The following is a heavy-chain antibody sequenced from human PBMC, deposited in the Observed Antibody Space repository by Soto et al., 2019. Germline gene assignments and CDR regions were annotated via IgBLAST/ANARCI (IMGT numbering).Heavy chain of an antibody. CDR1: GGSFSGYF. J-gene: IGHJ4*02. V-gene: IGHV4-34*02. CDR2: ISHSGSR. CDR3: ARGLAYDRPITVAEPFDS. Sequence: QVQLQQWGAGLLKASETLSLTCVVSGGSFSGYFWTWIRQSPGRGLEWIGEISHSGSRNYNPAFQSRVIISVDSSKNHGSLKLRSVTAADSATYFCARGLAYDRPITVAEPFDSWGQGTLVTVSS. D-gene: IGHD6-19*01.